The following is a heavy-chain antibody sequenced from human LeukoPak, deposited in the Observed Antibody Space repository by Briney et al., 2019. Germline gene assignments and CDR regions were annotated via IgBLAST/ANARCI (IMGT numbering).Heavy chain of an antibody. Sequence: GGSLRLSCAASGFTFSSYAMNWVRQAPGKGLEWVALISYDDGSNKYYADSVKGRFTISRDNSKNTLYLQMNSLRTEDTAVYYCARDVRQGYSYGFHYWGQGILVTVSS. J-gene: IGHJ4*02. D-gene: IGHD5-18*01. V-gene: IGHV3-30*04. CDR3: ARDVRQGYSYGFHY. CDR1: GFTFSSYA. CDR2: ISYDDGSNK.